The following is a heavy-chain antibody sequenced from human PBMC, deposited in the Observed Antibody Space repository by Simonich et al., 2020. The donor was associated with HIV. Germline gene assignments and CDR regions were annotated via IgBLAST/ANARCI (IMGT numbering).Heavy chain of an antibody. D-gene: IGHD3-22*01. Sequence: QVQLEQWGAGLLKPSETLSLTCAVYGGSFSSYYWSWIRQPPGKGLEWIGEINHSRNTNYNSSLKSRVTISVDTSKNQFSLKLSSVTAADTAVYYCARGPDSSGYFYYYYYLDVWGKGTTVTVSS. CDR1: GGSFSSYY. V-gene: IGHV4-34*01. CDR2: INHSRNT. CDR3: ARGPDSSGYFYYYYYLDV. J-gene: IGHJ6*03.